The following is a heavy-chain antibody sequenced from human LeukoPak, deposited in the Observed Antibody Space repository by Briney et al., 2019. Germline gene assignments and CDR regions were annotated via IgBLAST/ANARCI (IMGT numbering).Heavy chain of an antibody. Sequence: SETLSLTCAVYGGSFSGYYWSWIRQSPGKGLEWIGEINHSGSTNSNPSLKSRVTISVDTSKNQFSLRLRSVTAADTAVYYCARDPEQLAPYNWFDPWGQGTLVTVSS. CDR1: GGSFSGYY. CDR3: ARDPEQLAPYNWFDP. V-gene: IGHV4-34*01. CDR2: INHSGST. J-gene: IGHJ5*02. D-gene: IGHD6-13*01.